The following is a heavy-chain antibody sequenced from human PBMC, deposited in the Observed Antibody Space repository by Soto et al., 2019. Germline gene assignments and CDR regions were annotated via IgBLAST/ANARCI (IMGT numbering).Heavy chain of an antibody. V-gene: IGHV1-69*01. D-gene: IGHD5-18*01. CDR1: GGTFSSYA. J-gene: IGHJ6*02. Sequence: QVQLVQSGAEVKKPGSSVKVSCKASGGTFSSYAISWVRQAPGQGLEWMGGIIPIFGTANYAQKFQGRVTITADASTSTAYMELSSLRSEDTAVYYCAREVDTAMANYYYYGMDVWGQGTTVTVSS. CDR3: AREVDTAMANYYYYGMDV. CDR2: IIPIFGTA.